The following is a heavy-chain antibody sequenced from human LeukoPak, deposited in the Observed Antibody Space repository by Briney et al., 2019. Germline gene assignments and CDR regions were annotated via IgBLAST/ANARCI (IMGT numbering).Heavy chain of an antibody. CDR3: ASGSVVLEI. V-gene: IGHV4-34*01. Sequence: SETLSLTCAVYGGSLSGYYWSWIRQPPGKGLEWIGEINHSGSTNYNPSLKSRVTISVDTSKNQFSLKLSSVTAADTAVYYCASGSVVLEIWGQGTMVTVSS. J-gene: IGHJ3*02. D-gene: IGHD2-15*01. CDR1: GGSLSGYY. CDR2: INHSGST.